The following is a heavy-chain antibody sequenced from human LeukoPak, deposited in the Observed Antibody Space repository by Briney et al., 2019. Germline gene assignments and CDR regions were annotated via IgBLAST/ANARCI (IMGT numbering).Heavy chain of an antibody. J-gene: IGHJ6*02. Sequence: GGSLRLSCAASGFTFDGYAMHWVRQAPGKGLEWVSLISGDGGSTYYPDSVKGRFTISRDNSKNSLYLQMSSLRTEDTAFYFCAKDLYLSGRSVYYAMDVWGQGTTVTVSS. V-gene: IGHV3-43*02. CDR2: ISGDGGST. CDR3: AKDLYLSGRSVYYAMDV. D-gene: IGHD3-10*01. CDR1: GFTFDGYA.